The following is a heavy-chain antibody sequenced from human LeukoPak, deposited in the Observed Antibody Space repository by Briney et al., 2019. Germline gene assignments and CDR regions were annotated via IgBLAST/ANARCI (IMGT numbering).Heavy chain of an antibody. Sequence: SETLSPTCTVSGGSISSGGYYWSWLRQHPGKGLEWIGYIYYSGSTYYNPSLKSRVTISVDTSKNQFSLKLSSVTAADTAVYYCARWKPGLQNFDYWGQGTLVTVSS. D-gene: IGHD3/OR15-3a*01. J-gene: IGHJ4*02. CDR3: ARWKPGLQNFDY. CDR1: GGSISSGGYY. CDR2: IYYSGST. V-gene: IGHV4-31*03.